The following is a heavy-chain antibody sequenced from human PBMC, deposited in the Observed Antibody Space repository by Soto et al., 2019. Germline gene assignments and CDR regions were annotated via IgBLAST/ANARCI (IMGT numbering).Heavy chain of an antibody. V-gene: IGHV3-23*01. J-gene: IGHJ4*02. Sequence: PGXSLRLSCAASGFTFSSYALSWFRQAPGKGLEWVSAISGSGGSTYYADSVKGRFTISRDNSKNTLYLQMNSLRAEDTAVYYCAKDPVGYRPRHFDYWGQGTLVTVSS. CDR1: GFTFSSYA. CDR3: AKDPVGYRPRHFDY. CDR2: ISGSGGST. D-gene: IGHD5-12*01.